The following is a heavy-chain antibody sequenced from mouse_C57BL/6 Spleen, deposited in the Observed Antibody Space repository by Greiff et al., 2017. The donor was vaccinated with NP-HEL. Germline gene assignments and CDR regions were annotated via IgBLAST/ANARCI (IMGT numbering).Heavy chain of an antibody. D-gene: IGHD1-1*01. J-gene: IGHJ2*01. V-gene: IGHV1-42*01. CDR1: GYSFTGYY. Sequence: EVQLQQSGPELVKPGASVKISCKASGYSFTGYYMNWVKQSPEKSLEWIGEINPSTGGTTYNQKFKAKATLTVDKSSSTAYMQLKGLTSEDSAVYYCARSPTSTVVGGFDYWGQGTTLTVSS. CDR2: INPSTGGT. CDR3: ARSPTSTVVGGFDY.